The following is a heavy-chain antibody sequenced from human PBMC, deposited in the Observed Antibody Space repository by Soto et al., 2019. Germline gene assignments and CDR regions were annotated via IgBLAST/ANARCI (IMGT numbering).Heavy chain of an antibody. D-gene: IGHD2-15*01. CDR2: ISYDGSNK. CDR3: ATKIVAATSDY. Sequence: GGSLRLSCAASGFTFSSYDMHWVHQAPGKGLEWVAVISYDGSNKYYADSVKGRFTISRDNSKNTLYLQMNSLRTEDTAVYYCATKIVAATSDYWGQGTLVTVSS. CDR1: GFTFSSYD. J-gene: IGHJ4*02. V-gene: IGHV3-30*03.